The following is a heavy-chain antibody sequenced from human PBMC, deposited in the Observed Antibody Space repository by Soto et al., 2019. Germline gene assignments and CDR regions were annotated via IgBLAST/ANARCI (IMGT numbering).Heavy chain of an antibody. CDR2: ISAAGDP. CDR3: ARTDRDFYGLDV. J-gene: IGHJ6*02. Sequence: EVQLVESGGGLVQPGGSLRLSCAASGFTFRTYDMHWVRQGTGKGLEWVSGISAAGDPDYADSVEGRFTISRENARISFFLQMISLRVGDTAVYYCARTDRDFYGLDVWGQGTTVIVSS. V-gene: IGHV3-13*05. CDR1: GFTFRTYD.